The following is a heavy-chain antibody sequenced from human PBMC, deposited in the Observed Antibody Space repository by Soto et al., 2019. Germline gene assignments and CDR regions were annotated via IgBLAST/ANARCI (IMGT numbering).Heavy chain of an antibody. CDR2: INHSGST. D-gene: IGHD3-3*01. CDR3: ARDTYYDFWSGFAGPYYYMDV. Sequence: PSETLSLTCAVYGGSFSGYYWSWIRQPPGKGLEWIGEINHSGSTNYNPSHKSRVTISVDTSKNQFSLKLSSVTAADTAVYYCARDTYYDFWSGFAGPYYYMDVWGKGTTVTVSS. V-gene: IGHV4-34*01. J-gene: IGHJ6*03. CDR1: GGSFSGYY.